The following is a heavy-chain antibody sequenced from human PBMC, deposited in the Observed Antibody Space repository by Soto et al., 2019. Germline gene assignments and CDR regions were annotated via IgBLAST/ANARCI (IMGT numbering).Heavy chain of an antibody. D-gene: IGHD2-21*01. J-gene: IGHJ4*02. CDR3: ASRDAYSGPAYY. Sequence: ESLKISCKGCGYSFSNYWIGWVRQMPGKGLEWMGIIYPGDSDTRYSPSFQGQVTMSADKSISTAYLQWSSLKASDTAMYYCASRDAYSGPAYYWGQGTLVTVSS. V-gene: IGHV5-51*01. CDR2: IYPGDSDT. CDR1: GYSFSNYW.